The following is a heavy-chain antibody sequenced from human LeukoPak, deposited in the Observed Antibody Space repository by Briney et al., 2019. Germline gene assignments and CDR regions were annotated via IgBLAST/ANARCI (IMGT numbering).Heavy chain of an antibody. J-gene: IGHJ4*02. D-gene: IGHD4-17*01. V-gene: IGHV3-64*01. CDR1: GFTFSIYA. CDR2: ISSNGGTT. Sequence: PGGSLRLSCAASGFTFSIYAMHWVRQAPGKGLEYVSGISSNGGTTYYGNSVRGRFTISRDNSKNTLYLQMGSLRAEDMAVYYCARNGDYGGYWGQGTLVTVSS. CDR3: ARNGDYGGY.